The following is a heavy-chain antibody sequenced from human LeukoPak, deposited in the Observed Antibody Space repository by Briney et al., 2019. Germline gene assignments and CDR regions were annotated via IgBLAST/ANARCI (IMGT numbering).Heavy chain of an antibody. CDR2: IYYSGST. D-gene: IGHD1-1*01. CDR3: ARVWNDAFDI. CDR1: GGSISSGDYY. J-gene: IGHJ3*02. V-gene: IGHV4-30-4*01. Sequence: SETLSLTCTVSGGSISSGDYYWSWIRQPPGKGLEWIGYIYYSGSTNYNPSLKSRVTISVDTSKNQFSLKLSSVTAADTAVYYCARVWNDAFDIWGQGTMITVSS.